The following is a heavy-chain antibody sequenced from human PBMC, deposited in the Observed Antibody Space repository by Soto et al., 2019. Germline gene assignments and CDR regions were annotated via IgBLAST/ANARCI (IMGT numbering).Heavy chain of an antibody. D-gene: IGHD6-13*01. CDR1: GFTFSSYA. CDR2: ISGSGGST. V-gene: IGHV3-23*01. CDR3: AKDRKGSSWWGQDYYYGMDV. Sequence: PGGSLRLSCAASGFTFSSYAMSWVRQAPGKGLEWVSAISGSGGSTYYADSVKGRFTISRDNSKNTLYLQMNSLRAEDTAVYYCAKDRKGSSWWGQDYYYGMDVWGQGTTVTVSS. J-gene: IGHJ6*02.